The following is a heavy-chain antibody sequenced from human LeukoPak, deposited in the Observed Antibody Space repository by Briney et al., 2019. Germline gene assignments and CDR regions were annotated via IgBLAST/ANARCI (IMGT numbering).Heavy chain of an antibody. V-gene: IGHV4-61*08. CDR3: ARSRPGSSDY. Sequence: SETLSLTCTVSGGSISSGGHSWSWIRQPPGKGLEWIGYIYYSGSTNYNPSLKSRVTISVDTSKNQFSLKLSSVTAADTAVYYCARSRPGSSDYWGQGALVTVSS. CDR1: GGSISSGGHS. D-gene: IGHD7-27*01. CDR2: IYYSGST. J-gene: IGHJ4*02.